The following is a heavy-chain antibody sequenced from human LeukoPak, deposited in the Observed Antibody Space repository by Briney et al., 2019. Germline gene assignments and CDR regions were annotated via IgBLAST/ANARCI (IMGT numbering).Heavy chain of an antibody. CDR3: ARDPADQWPITFYYYYMDV. V-gene: IGHV3-48*03. Sequence: GGSLRLSCAASGFTFSSYEMHWVRQAPGKGLEWVSYISSSGSTIYYADSVKGRFTISRDNAKNSLYLQMNSLRAEDTAVYYCARDPADQWPITFYYYYMDVWGKGTTVTVSS. J-gene: IGHJ6*03. D-gene: IGHD6-19*01. CDR2: ISSSGSTI. CDR1: GFTFSSYE.